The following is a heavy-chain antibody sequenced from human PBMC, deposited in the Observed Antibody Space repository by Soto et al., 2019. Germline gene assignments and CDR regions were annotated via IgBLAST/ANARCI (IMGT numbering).Heavy chain of an antibody. Sequence: QVQRVQSGAEGKKPGSSVKVSCKASGGTFSSYAISWVRQAPGQGLEWMGGIIPICGTANYAQKFQGRVTITADEYTSTAYMELSSLRSEDTAVYYCAREWVYDSSKKLDYWGQGTMVNVS. CDR3: AREWVYDSSKKLDY. CDR2: IIPICGTA. D-gene: IGHD3-22*01. J-gene: IGHJ4*02. V-gene: IGHV1-69*12. CDR1: GGTFSSYA.